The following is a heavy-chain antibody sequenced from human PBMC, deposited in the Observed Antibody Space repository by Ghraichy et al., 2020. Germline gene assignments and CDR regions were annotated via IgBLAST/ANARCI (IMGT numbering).Heavy chain of an antibody. CDR1: GGSIGSGGQY. CDR3: ARFVDFGTWFDP. D-gene: IGHD4-17*01. V-gene: IGHV4-31*03. Sequence: SETLYLTCTVSGGSIGSGGQYWSWLRQRPGEGLEWIAYIYYGGAAFYNPSLKSRVNISIDTSQNLFSLRLASVTVADTAVYFCARFVDFGTWFDPWGQGTLVTVSS. CDR2: IYYGGAA. J-gene: IGHJ5*02.